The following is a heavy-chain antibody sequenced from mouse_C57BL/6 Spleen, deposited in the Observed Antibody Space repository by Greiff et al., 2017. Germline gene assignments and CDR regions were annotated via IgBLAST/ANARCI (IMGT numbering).Heavy chain of an antibody. J-gene: IGHJ2*01. V-gene: IGHV3-6*01. CDR1: GYSITSGYY. Sequence: VQLKESGPGLVKPSQSLSLTCSVTGYSITSGYYWNWIRQFPGNKLEWMGYISYDGSNNYNPSLKNRISITRDTSKNQFFLKLNSVTTEDTATYYCARDGRWLPFDYWGQGTTLTVSS. CDR2: ISYDGSN. CDR3: ARDGRWLPFDY. D-gene: IGHD2-3*01.